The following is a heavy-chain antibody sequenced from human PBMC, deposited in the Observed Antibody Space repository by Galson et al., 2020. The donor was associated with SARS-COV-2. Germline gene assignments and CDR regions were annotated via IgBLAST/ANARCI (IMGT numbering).Heavy chain of an antibody. D-gene: IGHD6-19*01. J-gene: IGHJ4*02. CDR3: VQQGGYNSGWNGADY. Sequence: GESLKISCSASGFTSSISAMHWVRQAPGKGLEFVSGIRTNGGSPYYADSVKGRFIIFRDKSKNTLYLHMNSLRPEDTAMYYCVQQGGYNSGWNGADYWGQGTPVTVSS. CDR2: IRTNGGSP. CDR1: GFTSSISA. V-gene: IGHV3-64D*06.